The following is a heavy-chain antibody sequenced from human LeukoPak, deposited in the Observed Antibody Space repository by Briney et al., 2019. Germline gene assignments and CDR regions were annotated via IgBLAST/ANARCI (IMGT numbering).Heavy chain of an antibody. CDR1: GFTFSGSA. Sequence: GGSLRLSCAASGFTFSGSAMHWVRQASGKGLGWVGRIRSKANSYATAYAASVKGRFTISRDDSKNTAYLQMNSLKTEDTAVYYCTRLGYYDSSGYYYFPDYWGQGTLVTVSS. D-gene: IGHD3-22*01. V-gene: IGHV3-73*01. CDR2: IRSKANSYAT. CDR3: TRLGYYDSSGYYYFPDY. J-gene: IGHJ4*02.